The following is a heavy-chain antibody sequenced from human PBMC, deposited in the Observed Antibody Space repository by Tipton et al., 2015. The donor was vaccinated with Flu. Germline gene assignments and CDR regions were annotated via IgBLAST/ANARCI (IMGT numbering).Heavy chain of an antibody. D-gene: IGHD5-24*01. CDR3: ATVRWTPTWTLSGFAS. V-gene: IGHV4-59*01. Sequence: TLSLTCTVSADSITTYYWSWIRQSPGKPMEWIGYIYHTGAAKSNPSLASRVTMSVNTSKNQFSLKLSSVTTADTATHYCATVRWTPTWTLSGFASWGQGTLVTVSA. CDR2: IYHTGAA. J-gene: IGHJ4*02. CDR1: ADSITTYY.